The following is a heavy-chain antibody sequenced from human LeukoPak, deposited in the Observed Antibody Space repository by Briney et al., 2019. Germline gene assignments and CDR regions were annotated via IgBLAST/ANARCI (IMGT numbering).Heavy chain of an antibody. J-gene: IGHJ4*02. V-gene: IGHV3-23*01. D-gene: IGHD6-19*01. CDR1: GFTFRSYA. CDR3: AKVRSSGWYFDY. Sequence: PGGSLRLSCAASGFTFRSYAMSWVRQAPGKGLEWVSAISGSGGSTYYADSVKGRFTISRDNSKNTLYLQMNSLRAEDTAVYYCAKVRSSGWYFDYWGQGTLVTVSS. CDR2: ISGSGGST.